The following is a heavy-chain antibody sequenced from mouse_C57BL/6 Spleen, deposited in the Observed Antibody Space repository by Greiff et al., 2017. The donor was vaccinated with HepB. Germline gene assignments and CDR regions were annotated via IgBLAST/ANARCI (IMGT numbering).Heavy chain of an antibody. CDR3: ARWVAYYFDY. J-gene: IGHJ2*01. CDR2: IDPSDSYT. Sequence: VQLQQPGAELVMPGASVKLSCKASGYTFTSYWMHWVKQRPGQGLEWIGEIDPSDSYTNYNQKFKGKSTLTVDKSSSTAYMQLSSLTSEDSAVYYCARWVAYYFDYWGQGTTLTVSS. D-gene: IGHD1-1*02. V-gene: IGHV1-69*01. CDR1: GYTFTSYW.